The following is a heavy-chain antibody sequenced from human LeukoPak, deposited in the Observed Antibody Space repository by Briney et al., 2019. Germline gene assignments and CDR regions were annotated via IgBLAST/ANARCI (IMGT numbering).Heavy chain of an antibody. CDR1: GFTFSSYA. CDR3: AKDVIPGIAGD. D-gene: IGHD6-13*01. J-gene: IGHJ4*02. CDR2: ISGSGGST. V-gene: IGHV3-23*01. Sequence: GGSLRLSCAASGFTFSSYAMSWVRQAPGKGLEWVSGISGSGGSTYYADSVKGWFTISRDNAKNSLYLQMNSLRAEDTALYYCAKDVIPGIAGDWGQGTLVTVSS.